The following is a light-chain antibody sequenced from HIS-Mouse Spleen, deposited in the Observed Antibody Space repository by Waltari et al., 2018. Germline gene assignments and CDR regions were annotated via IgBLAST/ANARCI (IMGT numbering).Light chain of an antibody. Sequence: LTQPASVSGSPGQSITISCTGTSSDVGGYNYVSWYQQHPGKAPKLMIYDVSNRPSGVSNRFSGSKSGNTAYLTISGLQAEDEADYYCSSYTSSSTWVFGGGTKLTVL. CDR1: SSDVGGYNY. CDR2: DVS. CDR3: SSYTSSSTWV. J-gene: IGLJ3*02. V-gene: IGLV2-14*03.